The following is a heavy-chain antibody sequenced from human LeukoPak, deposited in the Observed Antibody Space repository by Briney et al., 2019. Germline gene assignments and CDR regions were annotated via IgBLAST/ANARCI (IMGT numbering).Heavy chain of an antibody. Sequence: PSETLSLTCTVSGGSISSSSYYWGWIRQPPGKGLEWIGSIYYSGSTYYNPSLKSRVTISVDTSKNQFSLKLSSVTAADTAVYYCARLPAPYCSSTSCTAYWGQGTLVTVSS. J-gene: IGHJ4*02. CDR1: GGSISSSSYY. CDR3: ARLPAPYCSSTSCTAY. CDR2: IYYSGST. D-gene: IGHD2-2*01. V-gene: IGHV4-39*01.